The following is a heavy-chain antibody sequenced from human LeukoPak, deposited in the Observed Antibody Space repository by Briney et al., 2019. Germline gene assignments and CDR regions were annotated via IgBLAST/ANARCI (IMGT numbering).Heavy chain of an antibody. V-gene: IGHV4-38-2*02. CDR1: GYSISSGYY. CDR2: IYYSGST. J-gene: IGHJ4*02. Sequence: SETLSLTCTVSGYSISSGYYWGWIRQPPGKGLEWIGYIYYSGSTYYNPSLKSRVTISVDTSKNQFSLKLSSVTAADTAVYYCARRMYSSGWYYFDYWGQGTLVTVSS. D-gene: IGHD6-19*01. CDR3: ARRMYSSGWYYFDY.